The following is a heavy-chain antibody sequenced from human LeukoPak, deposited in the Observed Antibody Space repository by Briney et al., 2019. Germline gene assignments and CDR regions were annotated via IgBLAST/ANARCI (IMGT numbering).Heavy chain of an antibody. J-gene: IGHJ4*02. CDR3: ARVRGYYDSSGPRDY. CDR2: ISAYNGNT. V-gene: IGHV1-18*01. CDR1: GYTFTSYG. Sequence: ASVKVSCKASGYTFTSYGISWVRQAPGQGLEWMGWISAYNGNTNYAQKLQGRVTMTADTSTSTAYMELRSLRSDDTAVYYCARVRGYYDSSGPRDYWGQGTLVTVSS. D-gene: IGHD3-22*01.